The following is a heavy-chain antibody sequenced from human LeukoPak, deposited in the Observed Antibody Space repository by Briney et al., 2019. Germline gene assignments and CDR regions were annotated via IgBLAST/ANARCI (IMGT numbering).Heavy chain of an antibody. D-gene: IGHD2-2*01. Sequence: PGGSLRLSCAASGFTFSSYGMHWVRQAPGKGLEWVAVIWYDGSNKYYADSVKGRFTISRDNSKNTLYLQMNSLRAEDTAVYYCARGKGYCSSTSCYDYYFYYGMDVWGQGTSVTVSS. V-gene: IGHV3-33*01. J-gene: IGHJ6*02. CDR1: GFTFSSYG. CDR2: IWYDGSNK. CDR3: ARGKGYCSSTSCYDYYFYYGMDV.